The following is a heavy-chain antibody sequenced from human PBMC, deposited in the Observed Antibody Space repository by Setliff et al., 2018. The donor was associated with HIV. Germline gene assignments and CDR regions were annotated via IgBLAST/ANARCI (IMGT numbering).Heavy chain of an antibody. Sequence: LSLTCAVSGVSISAYFWSWIRQPPEKGLEWIGYIDNSGNTNYSPSLKSRITISRDTSKNQFSLKLNSVTAADAAVYYCARSTPSVGYISEHWGQGTLVTVPQ. J-gene: IGHJ4*02. CDR3: ARSTPSVGYISEH. V-gene: IGHV4-59*01. CDR2: IDNSGNT. D-gene: IGHD5-12*01. CDR1: GVSISAYF.